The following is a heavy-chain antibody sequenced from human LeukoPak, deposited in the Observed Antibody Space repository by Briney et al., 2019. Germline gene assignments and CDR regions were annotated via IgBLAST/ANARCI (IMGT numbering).Heavy chain of an antibody. Sequence: KPSETLSLTCSVSGDSISNGHYYWGWIRQPPGKGLEWIGNIYHSGSTSYNPSLRSRVTISVDTSRNQFSLKLSSVTAADTAVYFCARLGVGATLFEFWGQGTLVTVSS. V-gene: IGHV4-38-2*02. CDR1: GDSISNGHYY. J-gene: IGHJ4*02. CDR2: IYHSGST. D-gene: IGHD1-26*01. CDR3: ARLGVGATLFEF.